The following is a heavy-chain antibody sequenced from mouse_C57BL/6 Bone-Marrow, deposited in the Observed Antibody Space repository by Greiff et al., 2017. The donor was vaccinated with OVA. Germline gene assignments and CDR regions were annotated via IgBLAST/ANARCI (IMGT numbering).Heavy chain of an antibody. CDR3: AVPLLLRYWYFDV. J-gene: IGHJ1*03. CDR2: IHPNSGST. V-gene: IGHV1-64*01. Sequence: QVQLQQPGAELVKPGASVKLSCKASGYTFTSYWMHWVKQRPGQGLEWIGMIHPNSGSTNYNEKFKSKATLTVDKSSSTAYMQLSSLTSEDSAVYYCAVPLLLRYWYFDVWGTGTTVTVSS. D-gene: IGHD1-1*01. CDR1: GYTFTSYW.